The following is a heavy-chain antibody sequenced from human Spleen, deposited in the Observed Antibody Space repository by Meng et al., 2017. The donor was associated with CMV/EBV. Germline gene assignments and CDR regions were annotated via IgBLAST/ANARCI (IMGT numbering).Heavy chain of an antibody. V-gene: IGHV3-21*01. Sequence: GESLKISCAASGFTFNRHSMNWVRQAPGEGLEWLSSIDSSSSYRYYADSGKGRFTISRDNTKNSLYLQMNSLRADDTAVYYCARDALDMTRGVLPDYWGQGTLVTVSS. J-gene: IGHJ4*02. D-gene: IGHD3-10*01. CDR1: GFTFNRHS. CDR2: IDSSSSYR. CDR3: ARDALDMTRGVLPDY.